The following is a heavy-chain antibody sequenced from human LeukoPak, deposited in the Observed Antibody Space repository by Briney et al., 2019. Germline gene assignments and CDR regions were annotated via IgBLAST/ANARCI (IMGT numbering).Heavy chain of an antibody. V-gene: IGHV4-59*01. CDR1: GGSLSGYY. CDR2: IYYSGST. Sequence: SETLSLTCGVYGGSLSGYYWNWIRQPPGKGLEWIGYIYYSGSTNYNPSLKSRVTISVDTSKNQFSLKLSSVTAADTAVYYCARRVTGYYNLDYWGQGTLVTVSS. CDR3: ARRVTGYYNLDY. D-gene: IGHD3-9*01. J-gene: IGHJ4*02.